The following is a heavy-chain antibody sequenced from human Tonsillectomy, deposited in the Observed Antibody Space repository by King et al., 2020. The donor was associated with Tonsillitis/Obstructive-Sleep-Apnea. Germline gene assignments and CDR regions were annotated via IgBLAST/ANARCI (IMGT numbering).Heavy chain of an antibody. CDR3: AKGGLANTTGPRDY. CDR1: GFTFDDYA. Sequence: QLVESGGGLVQPGRSLRLSCAASGFTFDDYAMHWVRQAPGKGLEWVSGISWNSGRIGYADSVKGRFTISRDNAKNSLYLQMNSLRSEDTAFYYCAKGGLANTTGPRDYWGQGTLVTVST. J-gene: IGHJ4*02. CDR2: ISWNSGRI. V-gene: IGHV3-9*01. D-gene: IGHD1-1*01.